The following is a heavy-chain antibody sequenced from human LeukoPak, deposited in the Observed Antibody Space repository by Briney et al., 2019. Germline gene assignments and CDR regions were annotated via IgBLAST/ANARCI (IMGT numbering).Heavy chain of an antibody. J-gene: IGHJ4*02. Sequence: ASVKVSCKASGYTFIGYYMHWVRQAPGQGLEWMGWINPNSGGTNYAQKFQARVTMSRDTSISTAYIELRSLRSDDTAVYYCAREVGFHYFDYWGQGTLVTVSS. CDR1: GYTFIGYY. CDR3: AREVGFHYFDY. D-gene: IGHD2-2*01. V-gene: IGHV1-2*02. CDR2: INPNSGGT.